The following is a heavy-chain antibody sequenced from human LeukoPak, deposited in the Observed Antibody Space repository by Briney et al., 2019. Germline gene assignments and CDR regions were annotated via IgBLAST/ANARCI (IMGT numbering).Heavy chain of an antibody. Sequence: ASVKVSCKASGYTFTSYAMNWVRQAPGQGLEWMGWISAYNGNTNYAQKLQGRVTMTTDTSTSTAYMELRSLRSDDTAVYYCARDHQPPPYDFWSGYYTPWFDPWGQGTLVTVSS. CDR3: ARDHQPPPYDFWSGYYTPWFDP. CDR1: GYTFTSYA. CDR2: ISAYNGNT. V-gene: IGHV1-18*01. J-gene: IGHJ5*02. D-gene: IGHD3-3*01.